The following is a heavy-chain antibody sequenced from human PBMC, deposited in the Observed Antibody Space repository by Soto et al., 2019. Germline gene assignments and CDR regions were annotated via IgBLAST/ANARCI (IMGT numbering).Heavy chain of an antibody. CDR3: ARADYSNYFDY. J-gene: IGHJ4*02. Sequence: ASVKVSCKASGYTFTSYYMHWVRQAPGQGLEWMGIINPSGGSTSYAQKFQGRVTMTRDTSTSTVYMELSSLRFEDTAVYYCARADYSNYFDYWGQGTLVTVSS. V-gene: IGHV1-46*03. CDR2: INPSGGST. D-gene: IGHD4-4*01. CDR1: GYTFTSYY.